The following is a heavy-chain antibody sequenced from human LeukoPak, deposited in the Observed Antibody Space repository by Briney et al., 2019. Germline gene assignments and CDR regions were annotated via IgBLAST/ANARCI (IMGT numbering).Heavy chain of an antibody. CDR1: GFTFSSYW. D-gene: IGHD2-15*01. J-gene: IGHJ4*02. CDR3: ARDKPELGYCSGGSCLEMGY. V-gene: IGHV3-7*05. Sequence: GGSLRLSCAASGFTFSSYWMSWVRQAPGKGLEWVANIKQDGSEKYYVDSVKGRFTISRDNAKNSLYLQMNSLRAEDTAVYYCARDKPELGYCSGGSCLEMGYWGQGTLVTVSS. CDR2: IKQDGSEK.